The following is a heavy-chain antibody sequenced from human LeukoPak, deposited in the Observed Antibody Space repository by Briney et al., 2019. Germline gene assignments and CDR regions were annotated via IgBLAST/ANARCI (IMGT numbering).Heavy chain of an antibody. J-gene: IGHJ5*02. Sequence: GASVTVSCKPSGYSFTGYYIHWVRQAPGQGPEWMGWINPSSGDTKYAQKFQVRVTMTRDTSINTAYMELSSLRSDDTAVYYCARFAGYSFGFGGYHWFDPWGQGTLVTVSS. D-gene: IGHD5-18*01. CDR1: GYSFTGYY. V-gene: IGHV1-2*02. CDR2: INPSSGDT. CDR3: ARFAGYSFGFGGYHWFDP.